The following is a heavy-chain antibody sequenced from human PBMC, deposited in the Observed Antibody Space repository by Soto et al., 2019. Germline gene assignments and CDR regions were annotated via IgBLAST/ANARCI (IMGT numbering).Heavy chain of an antibody. J-gene: IGHJ3*02. V-gene: IGHV1-2*02. CDR2: INPDTGGT. D-gene: IGHD1-7*01. CDR1: GYTFTGYY. Sequence: ASVKVSCKASGYTFTGYYLHWVRQAPGQGLEWMGWINPDTGGTNYAQKFQGRVTMSRDTSISTAYMEMSRLRSDDTAVYYCARRLGTSRDAFDIWGQGTMVTVS. CDR3: ARRLGTSRDAFDI.